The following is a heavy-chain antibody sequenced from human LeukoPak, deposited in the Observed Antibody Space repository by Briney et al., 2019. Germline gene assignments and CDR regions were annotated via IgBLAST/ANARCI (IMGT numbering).Heavy chain of an antibody. D-gene: IGHD3-22*01. Sequence: PGGSLRLSCAASGFNFDDYDINWVRQVPGKGLEWVSGINWNSVHIGYADSVKGRFTIFRDNAQRSVHLQMYSLRPEDTGVYYCSTSRPDSYIESWSHGTLVTVST. CDR1: GFNFDDYD. J-gene: IGHJ4*01. CDR3: STSRPDSYIES. V-gene: IGHV3-9*01. CDR2: INWNSVHI.